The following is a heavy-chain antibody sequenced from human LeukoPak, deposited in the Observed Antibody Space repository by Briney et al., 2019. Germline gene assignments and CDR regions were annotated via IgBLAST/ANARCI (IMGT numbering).Heavy chain of an antibody. J-gene: IGHJ6*02. Sequence: GGSLRLSCAASGFTFTSYGISWVRQAPGQGLEWMGWISAYDGNTNYAQKLQGRVTMTTDTSTSTAYMELRSLRSDDTAVYYCARVRGTIFGVVTTYYYYGMDVWGQGTTVTVSS. CDR3: ARVRGTIFGVVTTYYYYGMDV. V-gene: IGHV1-18*01. D-gene: IGHD3-3*01. CDR2: ISAYDGNT. CDR1: GFTFTSYG.